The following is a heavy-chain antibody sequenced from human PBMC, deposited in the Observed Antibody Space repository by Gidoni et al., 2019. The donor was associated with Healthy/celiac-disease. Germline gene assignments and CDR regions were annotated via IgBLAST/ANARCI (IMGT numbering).Heavy chain of an antibody. D-gene: IGHD6-6*01. J-gene: IGHJ4*02. Sequence: QVQLVESGGGVVQPGRSLRLSCAASGFTFSSYAMHWVRQAPGKGLEWVAVISYDGSNKYYADSVKGRFTISRDNSKNTLYLQMNSLRAEDTAVYYCAREGYSSSGYFDYWGQGTLVTVSS. CDR1: GFTFSSYA. CDR3: AREGYSSSGYFDY. CDR2: ISYDGSNK. V-gene: IGHV3-30*04.